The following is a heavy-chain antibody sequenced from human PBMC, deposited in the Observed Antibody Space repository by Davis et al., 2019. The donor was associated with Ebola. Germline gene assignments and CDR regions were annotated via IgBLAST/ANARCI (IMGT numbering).Heavy chain of an antibody. V-gene: IGHV1-3*01. CDR2: INAGNGNT. CDR3: ARDSRYSSTWFDP. D-gene: IGHD6-13*01. CDR1: GYTFTSYA. Sequence: AASVKVSCKASGYTFTSYAMHWVRQAPGQRLEWMGWINAGNGNTKYSHKFQGRVTITRDTSASTAYMELSSLRSEDTAVYYCARDSRYSSTWFDPWGQGTLVTVSS. J-gene: IGHJ5*02.